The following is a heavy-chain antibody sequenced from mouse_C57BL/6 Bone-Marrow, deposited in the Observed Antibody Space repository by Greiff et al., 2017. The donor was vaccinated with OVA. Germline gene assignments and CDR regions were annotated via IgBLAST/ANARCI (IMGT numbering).Heavy chain of an antibody. V-gene: IGHV14-2*01. J-gene: IGHJ4*01. CDR1: Y. Sequence: EVQLQQSGAELVKPGASVKLTYYMPWVKQRTEQVLEWIGRIDPEDDDTKYAPKFQGKDTITAYTSSNTAYLQLSSLTSEYSAVYYCARTGLLRCYCAIYYWGQGTSVTVSS. CDR3: ARTGLLRCYCAIYY. CDR2: IDPEDDDT. D-gene: IGHD1-1*01.